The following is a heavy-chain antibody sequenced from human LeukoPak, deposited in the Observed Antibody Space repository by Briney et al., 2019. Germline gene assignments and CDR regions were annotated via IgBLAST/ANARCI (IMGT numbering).Heavy chain of an antibody. V-gene: IGHV3-30-3*01. CDR1: GFTFSSYA. CDR2: ISYDGSNK. Sequence: PGGSLRLSCAASGFTFSSYAMHWVRQAPGKGLEWVAVISYDGSNKYYADSVKGRFTISRDNSKNTLYLQMNSLRAEDTAVYYCARPGIAAAGRGGAFDIWGQGTMVTVSS. CDR3: ARPGIAAAGRGGAFDI. D-gene: IGHD6-13*01. J-gene: IGHJ3*02.